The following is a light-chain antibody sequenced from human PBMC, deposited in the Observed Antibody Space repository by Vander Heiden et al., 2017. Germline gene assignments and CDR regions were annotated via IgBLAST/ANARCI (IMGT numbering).Light chain of an antibody. Sequence: QSALTQPASVSGSPGQSITISCTGTSSDIGSYSLVAWYQKHPGKAPNLIIYEATKRPSGVSDRFSGSKSGTTASLTISGLQPEDEAEYFCCSYPVSTTFVAFGGGTKLTVL. CDR3: CSYPVSTTFVA. V-gene: IGLV2-23*02. CDR2: EAT. CDR1: SSDIGSYSL. J-gene: IGLJ2*01.